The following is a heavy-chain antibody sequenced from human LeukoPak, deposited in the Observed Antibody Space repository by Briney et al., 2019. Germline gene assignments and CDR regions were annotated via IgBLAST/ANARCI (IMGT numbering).Heavy chain of an antibody. Sequence: TGGSLRLSCAASGFTFSSYAMSWVRQAPGTGLEWVTAISASGVSTYYADSVKGRFTISRDNSKSTLYLQMRSLRAEDTAIYYCAKAPPYTKYFDYWGQGTLLTVSS. D-gene: IGHD1-1*01. J-gene: IGHJ4*02. CDR1: GFTFSSYA. CDR2: ISASGVST. V-gene: IGHV3-23*01. CDR3: AKAPPYTKYFDY.